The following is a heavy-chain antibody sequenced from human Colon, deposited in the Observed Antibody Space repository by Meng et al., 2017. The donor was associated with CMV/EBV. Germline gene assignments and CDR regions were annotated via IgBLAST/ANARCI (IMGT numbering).Heavy chain of an antibody. CDR3: ARDMLWGSSSTYFDS. CDR1: GYTFTSYG. CDR2: ISPALGIA. D-gene: IGHD6-6*01. Sequence: SVKVSCKASGYTFTSYGISWVRQAPGQGLEWMGRISPALGIASYAQKFPDRVTITADISTSTAYMELTTLRSDDTAVYYCARDMLWGSSSTYFDSWGQGTLVTVSS. V-gene: IGHV1-69*04. J-gene: IGHJ4*02.